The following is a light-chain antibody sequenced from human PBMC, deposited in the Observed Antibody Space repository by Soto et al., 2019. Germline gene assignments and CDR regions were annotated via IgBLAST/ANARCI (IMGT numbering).Light chain of an antibody. CDR1: SSDVGACNY. V-gene: IGLV2-14*01. CDR2: DVS. J-gene: IGLJ1*01. CDR3: CSYTTSSTYV. Sequence: QSALTQPASVSGSPGQSITISCTGTSSDVGACNYVSWFQQHPGKAPKLMIYDVSNRPSGVSNRFSGSKSGNTASLTISGLQAEDEADYYCCSYTTSSTYVFGIGTKVTVL.